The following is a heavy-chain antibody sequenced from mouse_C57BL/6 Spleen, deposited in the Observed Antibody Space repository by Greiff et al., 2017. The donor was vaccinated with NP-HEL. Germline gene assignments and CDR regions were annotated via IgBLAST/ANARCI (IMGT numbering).Heavy chain of an antibody. D-gene: IGHD1-1*01. CDR3: ARGYYYGSSYEFDY. Sequence: EVQLVESGGGLVKPGGSLKLSCAASGFTFSDYGMHWVRQAPEKGLEWVAYISSGSSTIYYADTVKGRFTISRDNAKNTLFLQMTRLRSEDTAMYYCARGYYYGSSYEFDYWGQGTTLTVSS. CDR1: GFTFSDYG. CDR2: ISSGSSTI. V-gene: IGHV5-17*01. J-gene: IGHJ2*01.